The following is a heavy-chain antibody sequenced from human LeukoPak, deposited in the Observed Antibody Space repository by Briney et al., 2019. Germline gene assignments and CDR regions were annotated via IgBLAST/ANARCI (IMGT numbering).Heavy chain of an antibody. V-gene: IGHV1-2*02. CDR2: INPNSGGT. CDR1: GYTFTGYY. Sequence: ASVKVSCKASGYTFTGYYMHWVRQAPGQGLEWMGWINPNSGGTNYAQKLQGRVTMTRDTSISTAYMELSRLRSDDTAVYYCARAHYDILTGYYAPRFDYWGQGTLVTVSS. D-gene: IGHD3-9*01. CDR3: ARAHYDILTGYYAPRFDY. J-gene: IGHJ4*02.